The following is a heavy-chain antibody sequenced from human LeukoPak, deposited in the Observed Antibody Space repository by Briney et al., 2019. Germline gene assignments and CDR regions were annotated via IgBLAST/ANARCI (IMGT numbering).Heavy chain of an antibody. Sequence: PGGSLRLSCAASGFTFSSYSMNWVRQAPGKGLERVAFLGSRTGNIYYADSVKGRFSISRDNAKDSVYLQMNSLRADDTAVYYCARETEPLDYGDSTNLDYWGQGTLVTVSS. CDR1: GFTFSSYS. V-gene: IGHV3-21*01. CDR3: ARETEPLDYGDSTNLDY. J-gene: IGHJ4*02. D-gene: IGHD4/OR15-4a*01. CDR2: LGSRTGNI.